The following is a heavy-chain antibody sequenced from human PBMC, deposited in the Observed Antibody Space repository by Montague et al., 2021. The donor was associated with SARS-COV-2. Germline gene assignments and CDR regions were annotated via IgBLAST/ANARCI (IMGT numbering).Heavy chain of an antibody. CDR1: GGSISSSSYY. V-gene: IGHV4-39*01. J-gene: IGHJ3*02. CDR3: ARHENSRDWFKPDAFDI. Sequence: SETLSLTCTVSGGSISSSSYYWGWIRQPPGKGLEWIGSIYYSGSTYYNPSLKSRVTISVDTSKNQFSLKLSSVTAAATAEYYCARHENSRDWFKPDAFDIWGQGTMVTVSS. D-gene: IGHD6-19*01. CDR2: IYYSGST.